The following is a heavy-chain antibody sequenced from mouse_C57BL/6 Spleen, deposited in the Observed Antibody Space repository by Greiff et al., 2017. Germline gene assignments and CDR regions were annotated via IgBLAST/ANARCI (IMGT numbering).Heavy chain of an antibody. Sequence: QVQLQQSGAELVKPGASVKISCKASGYAFSSYWMNWVKQRPGKGLEWIGQIYPGDGDTNYNGKFKGKATLAADKSSITAYLQLSILTSEDSAVYFCARRLPLGAMDYWGQGTSVTVSS. J-gene: IGHJ4*01. CDR1: GYAFSSYW. V-gene: IGHV1-80*01. D-gene: IGHD3-3*01. CDR3: ARRLPLGAMDY. CDR2: IYPGDGDT.